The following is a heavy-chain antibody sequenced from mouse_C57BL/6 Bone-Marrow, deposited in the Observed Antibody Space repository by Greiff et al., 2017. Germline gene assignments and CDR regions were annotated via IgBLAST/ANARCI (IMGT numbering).Heavy chain of an antibody. J-gene: IGHJ1*03. V-gene: IGHV14-1*01. Sequence: VQLQQSGAELVRPGASVTLSCTASGFNIKDYYMHWVKQRPEQGLEWIGRIDPEDGDTEYAPKFQGEAPMTADTSSNTAYLQLSSLTSEDTAVYYCTTKTTVGVWGTGTTGTVSS. CDR3: TTKTTVGV. CDR1: GFNIKDYY. D-gene: IGHD1-1*01. CDR2: IDPEDGDT.